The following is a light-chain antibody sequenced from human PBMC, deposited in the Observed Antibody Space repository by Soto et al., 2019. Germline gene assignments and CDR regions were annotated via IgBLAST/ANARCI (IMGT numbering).Light chain of an antibody. V-gene: IGKV3-20*01. CDR1: QSVSSSF. CDR2: GAS. CDR3: QQYGSSP. Sequence: EIVLTQSPGTLSLSPGERATLSCRASQSVSSSFLGWYQQKPGQAPRLLFYGASSRATGIPDRFSGSGSGTDFTITISRLEPEDFAVYYCQQYGSSPFGQGTRLEIK. J-gene: IGKJ5*01.